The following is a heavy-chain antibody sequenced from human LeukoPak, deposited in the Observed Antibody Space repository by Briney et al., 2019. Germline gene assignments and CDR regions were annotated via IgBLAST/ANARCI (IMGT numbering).Heavy chain of an antibody. CDR1: GASISSTPYF. D-gene: IGHD3-22*01. CDR3: ASYYYYDNSGHNFDS. Sequence: SETLSLTCTVSGASISSTPYFWSWIRQPPGKGLEWIGSIYYSGSTYYNSPLKSRVTISVDTSKNQFSLKLSSVTAADTAMYYCASYYYYDNSGHNFDSWGQGTLVTVSS. V-gene: IGHV4-39*01. J-gene: IGHJ4*02. CDR2: IYYSGST.